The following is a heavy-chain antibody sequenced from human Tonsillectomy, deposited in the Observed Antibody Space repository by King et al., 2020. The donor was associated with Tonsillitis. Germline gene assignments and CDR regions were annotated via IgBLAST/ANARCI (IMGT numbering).Heavy chain of an antibody. D-gene: IGHD3-9*01. J-gene: IGHJ4*02. CDR3: ARGKRGHFDWLFAYYFDS. V-gene: IGHV4-39*01. CDR2: IFSSGST. Sequence: LQLQESGPGLVKPSETLSLTCTVSGDSITSTTYFWGWIRQPPGKGLEWIGGIFSSGSTFYSPSLKGRLPVSVDTSQSQFSLKLNSLTAADTAVYYCARGKRGHFDWLFAYYFDSWGQGTLVTVSS. CDR1: GDSITSTTYF.